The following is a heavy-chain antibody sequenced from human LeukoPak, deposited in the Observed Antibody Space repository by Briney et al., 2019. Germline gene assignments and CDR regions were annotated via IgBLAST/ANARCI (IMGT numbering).Heavy chain of an antibody. D-gene: IGHD6-13*01. CDR2: IDRSGST. Sequence: PSETLSLTCAVYGGSFSGYSWTWIRQPPGKGLEWIGEIDRSGSTNYNPSHKSRLTISVDTSKNQFSLKLNSVTAADTAVYYCARGSAAGLAYWGQGTLVTVSS. V-gene: IGHV4-34*01. CDR1: GGSFSGYS. CDR3: ARGSAAGLAY. J-gene: IGHJ4*02.